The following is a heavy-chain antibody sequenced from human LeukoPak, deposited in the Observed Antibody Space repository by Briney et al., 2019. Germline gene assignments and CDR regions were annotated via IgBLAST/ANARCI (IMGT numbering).Heavy chain of an antibody. CDR2: INSDGSST. V-gene: IGHV3-74*01. J-gene: IGHJ4*02. D-gene: IGHD6-13*01. Sequence: GGSLRLSCAASGFTFSSYWMHWVRQAPGKGLVWVSRINSDGSSTSYADSVKGRFTISRDNAKNTLYLQMNSLRAEDTAVYYCARGGSSSWYGSWGQGTLVTVSP. CDR3: ARGGSSSWYGS. CDR1: GFTFSSYW.